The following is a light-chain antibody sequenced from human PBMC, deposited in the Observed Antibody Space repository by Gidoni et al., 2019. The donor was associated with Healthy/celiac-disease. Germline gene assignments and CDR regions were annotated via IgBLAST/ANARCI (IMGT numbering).Light chain of an antibody. CDR1: QSISSW. Sequence: DIQMTQSPSTLSASVGDRVPITCRASQSISSWLSWYQQKPGKAPKLLIYKASSLEIGVPSRFSGSGSGTEFTLTISSLQPDDFATYYCQQYNSYPWTFXQXTKVEIK. CDR3: QQYNSYPWT. J-gene: IGKJ1*01. V-gene: IGKV1-5*03. CDR2: KAS.